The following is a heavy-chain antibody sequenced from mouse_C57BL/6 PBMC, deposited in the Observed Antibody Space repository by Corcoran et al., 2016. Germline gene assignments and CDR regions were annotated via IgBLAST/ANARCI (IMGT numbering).Heavy chain of an antibody. CDR3: ARSGSSGAWFAY. V-gene: IGHV1-42*01. CDR2: INPSTGGT. J-gene: IGHJ3*01. D-gene: IGHD1-1*01. Sequence: EVQLQQSGPELVKPGASVKISCKASGYSFTGYYMNWVKQSPEKSLEWIGEINPSTGGTTYNQKFKAKATLTVDKSSSTAYMQLKSLTSEDSAVDYWARSGSSGAWFAYWGQGTLVTVSA. CDR1: GYSFTGYY.